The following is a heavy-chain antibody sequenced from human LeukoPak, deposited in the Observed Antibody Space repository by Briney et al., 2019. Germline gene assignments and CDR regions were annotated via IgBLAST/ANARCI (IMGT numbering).Heavy chain of an antibody. Sequence: SVKVSCKASGGTFSSYAISWVRQAPGQGLDWMGGIIPICGTANYAQKFQGRVTITADESTSTAYMELSSLRSEDTAVYYCARDGWEYQLLYPPQFDYWGQGTLVTVSS. V-gene: IGHV1-69*13. J-gene: IGHJ4*02. CDR2: IIPICGTA. CDR1: GGTFSSYA. CDR3: ARDGWEYQLLYPPQFDY. D-gene: IGHD2-2*01.